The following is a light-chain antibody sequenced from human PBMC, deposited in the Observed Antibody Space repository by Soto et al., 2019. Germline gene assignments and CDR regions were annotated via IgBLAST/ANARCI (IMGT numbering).Light chain of an antibody. CDR1: QSVSSY. CDR3: QQRANWPRT. V-gene: IGKV3-11*01. CDR2: DAS. J-gene: IGKJ1*01. Sequence: EILFTQSPATLSLSPGERATLSCRASQSVSSYLAWYQQKTGQPPRILIYDASNRDTGIPDRFSGSGSGTDFTLTISRLEPEDFEVYYCQQRANWPRTFGQGTKVDIK.